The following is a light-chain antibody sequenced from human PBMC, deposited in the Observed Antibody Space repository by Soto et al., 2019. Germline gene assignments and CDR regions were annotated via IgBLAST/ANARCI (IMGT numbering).Light chain of an antibody. V-gene: IGKV1-5*03. CDR1: ENINKW. CDR3: HQYNSYPYT. Sequence: DIQMTQSPSTLSASVGDRVTITCRASENINKWLAWYQQKAGKAPKLLIYKASTLETGVPSSFSGSGSGTEFTLTISSLQPDDFATYYCHQYNSYPYTFGQGTKVEIE. CDR2: KAS. J-gene: IGKJ2*01.